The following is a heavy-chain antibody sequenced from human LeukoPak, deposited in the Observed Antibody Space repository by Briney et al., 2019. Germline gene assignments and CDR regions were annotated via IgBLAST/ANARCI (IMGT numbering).Heavy chain of an antibody. J-gene: IGHJ3*02. CDR3: TTDPYWVVVAATTTFDI. CDR2: ISSSGNYI. Sequence: PGGSLRLSCAASGFTFSSYSMNWVRLAPGKGLQWVSSISSSGNYIFYADSVKGRFTISRDNAKNSLYLQMNSLKTEDTAVYYCTTDPYWVVVAATTTFDIWGQGTMVTVSS. V-gene: IGHV3-21*03. CDR1: GFTFSSYS. D-gene: IGHD2-15*01.